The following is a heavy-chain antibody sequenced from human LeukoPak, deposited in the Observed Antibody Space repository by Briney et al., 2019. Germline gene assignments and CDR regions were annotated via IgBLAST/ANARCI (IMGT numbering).Heavy chain of an antibody. CDR2: ISYDGSNR. J-gene: IGHJ4*02. CDR1: GFTFSGYG. CDR3: AKERIAAPPSPYYFDY. D-gene: IGHD6-6*01. V-gene: IGHV3-30*18. Sequence: GRSLRLSCAASGFTFSGYGMHWVRQAPGKGLEWVAVISYDGSNRYYADSVKGRFTISRDNSKNTLYLQMNSLRAEDTAVYYCAKERIAAPPSPYYFDYWGQGTLVTVSS.